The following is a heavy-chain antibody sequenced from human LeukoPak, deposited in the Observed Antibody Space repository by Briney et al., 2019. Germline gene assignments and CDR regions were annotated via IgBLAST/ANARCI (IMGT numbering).Heavy chain of an antibody. V-gene: IGHV1-69*13. CDR1: GGTFSSYA. D-gene: IGHD3-22*01. J-gene: IGHJ5*02. CDR3: ARVRLHYYDSSGYFGS. Sequence: ASVKVSCQASGGTFSSYAISWVRQAPGQGLEWMGGIIPIFGTANYAQKFQGRVTITADESTSTAYMELSSLRSEDTAVYYCARVRLHYYDSSGYFGSWGQGTLVTVSS. CDR2: IIPIFGTA.